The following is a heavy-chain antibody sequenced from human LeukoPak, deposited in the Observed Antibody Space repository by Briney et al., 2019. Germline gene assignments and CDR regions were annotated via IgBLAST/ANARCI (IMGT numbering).Heavy chain of an antibody. CDR3: ARYRCKTTSGCEDTDAFDM. V-gene: IGHV1-2*02. CDR1: GYTFTANY. CDR2: INPNSGGT. Sequence: ASVKVSCKASGYTFTANYMQWVRQAPGQGLEWMGWINPNSGGTKYAQKFQGRATMTRDTSISTAYMELSRLRSDDTAVYYCARYRCKTTSGCEDTDAFDMWGQGTMVTVSS. D-gene: IGHD2/OR15-2a*01. J-gene: IGHJ3*02.